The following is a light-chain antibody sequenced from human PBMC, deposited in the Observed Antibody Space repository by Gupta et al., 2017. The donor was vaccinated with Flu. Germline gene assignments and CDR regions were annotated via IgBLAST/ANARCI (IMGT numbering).Light chain of an antibody. J-gene: IGKJ1*01. CDR2: GAS. CDR1: QRVRSSY. Sequence: GTLSLSPGERATLSCRASQRVRSSYLAWYQQKPGQAPRLLIYGASSRATGIPDRFSGSGSGTDFTLTISRLEPEDFAVYYCQQDGSSPRTFGQGTKVEIK. V-gene: IGKV3-20*01. CDR3: QQDGSSPRT.